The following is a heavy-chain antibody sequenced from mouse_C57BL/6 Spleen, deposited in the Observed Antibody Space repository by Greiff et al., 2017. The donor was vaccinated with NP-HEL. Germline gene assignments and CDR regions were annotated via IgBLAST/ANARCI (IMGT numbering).Heavy chain of an antibody. D-gene: IGHD1-1*01. CDR2: INPNYGTT. CDR1: GYSFTDYN. Sequence: EVKVVESGPELVKPGASVKISCKASGYSFTDYNMNWVKQSNGKSLEWIGVINPNYGTTSYNQKFKGKATLTVDQSSSTAYMQLNSLTSEDSAVYYCARTDTTVVAYYYAMDYWGQGTSVTVSS. J-gene: IGHJ4*01. CDR3: ARTDTTVVAYYYAMDY. V-gene: IGHV1-39*01.